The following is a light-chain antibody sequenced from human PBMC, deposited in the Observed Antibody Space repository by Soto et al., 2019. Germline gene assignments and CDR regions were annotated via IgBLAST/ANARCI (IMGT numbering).Light chain of an antibody. J-gene: IGLJ1*01. CDR3: SSYTTSSTYG. Sequence: QSALTQPASVSGSPGQSITISCTGTSSDVGSYNYVSWYQHHPGIAPKVMIYDVSKRPSGVSNRFSGSKSGSTASLTISGLQAEDEADYYCSSYTTSSTYGFGTGTKVTVL. CDR2: DVS. V-gene: IGLV2-14*03. CDR1: SSDVGSYNY.